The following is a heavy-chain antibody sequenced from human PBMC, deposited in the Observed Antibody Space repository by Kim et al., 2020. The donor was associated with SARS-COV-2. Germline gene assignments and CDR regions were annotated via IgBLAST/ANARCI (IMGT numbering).Heavy chain of an antibody. CDR1: GFTFSSYS. J-gene: IGHJ4*02. D-gene: IGHD4-17*01. V-gene: IGHV3-21*01. Sequence: GGSLRLSCAASGFTFSSYSMNWVRQAPGKGLEWVSSISSSSSYIYYADSVKGRFTISRDNAKNSLYLQMNSLRAEDTAVYYCARDWGFATVAYRLFDYWGQGTLVTVSS. CDR2: ISSSSSYI. CDR3: ARDWGFATVAYRLFDY.